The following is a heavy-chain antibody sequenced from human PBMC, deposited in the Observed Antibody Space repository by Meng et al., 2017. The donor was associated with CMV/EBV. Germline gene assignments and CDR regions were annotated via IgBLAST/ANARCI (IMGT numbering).Heavy chain of an antibody. CDR1: GGSISSGGYY. Sequence: SETLSLTCTVSGGSISSGGYYWSWIRQHPGKGLEWIGYIYYSGSTYYNPSLKSRVTISVDTSKNQFSLKLSSVTAADTAVYYCARRDCSSTSCYNSYYYYGMDVWGQGTTVTVSS. D-gene: IGHD2-2*02. CDR2: IYYSGST. V-gene: IGHV4-31*03. CDR3: ARRDCSSTSCYNSYYYYGMDV. J-gene: IGHJ6*02.